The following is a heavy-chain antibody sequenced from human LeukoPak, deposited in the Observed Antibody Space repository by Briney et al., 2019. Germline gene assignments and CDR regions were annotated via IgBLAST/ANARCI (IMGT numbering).Heavy chain of an antibody. V-gene: IGHV1-2*02. CDR1: GYIFTGYY. J-gene: IGHJ3*02. D-gene: IGHD6-6*01. Sequence: GASVKVSCKASGYIFTGYYMHWVRQAPGQGLEWMGWINPNSSGTNSAQKFQGRVTMTRDTSISTAYMELSSLKSDDTAVYYCARDRNSGSSLDIWGQGTMLTVSS. CDR2: INPNSSGT. CDR3: ARDRNSGSSLDI.